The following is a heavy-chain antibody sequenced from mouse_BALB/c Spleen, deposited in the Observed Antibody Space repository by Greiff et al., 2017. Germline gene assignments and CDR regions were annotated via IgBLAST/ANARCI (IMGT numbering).Heavy chain of an antibody. CDR3: ARDRGSGYWYFDV. CDR1: GFSLTSYG. J-gene: IGHJ1*01. Sequence: GQLQESGPGLVAPSQSLSITCTVSGFSLTSYGVHWVRQPPGKGLEWLGVIWAGGSTNYNSALMSRLSISKDNSKSQVFLKMNSLQTDDTAMYYCARDRGSGYWYFDVWGAGTTVTVSS. CDR2: IWAGGST. V-gene: IGHV2-9*02. D-gene: IGHD1-1*01.